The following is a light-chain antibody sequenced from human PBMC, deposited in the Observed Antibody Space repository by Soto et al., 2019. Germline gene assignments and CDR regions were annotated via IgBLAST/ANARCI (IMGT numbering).Light chain of an antibody. CDR1: QSISSNY. CDR2: GAS. CDR3: QQYHNSPRT. V-gene: IGKV3-20*01. Sequence: EIVLTQSPGTLSLSPGERATLSCRASQSISSNYLAWYQQKPGQAPRLLIYGASNRAAGIPDRFSGSGSETDFTLTISRLEPEDFAVYSCQQYHNSPRTFGQGNKVDVK. J-gene: IGKJ1*01.